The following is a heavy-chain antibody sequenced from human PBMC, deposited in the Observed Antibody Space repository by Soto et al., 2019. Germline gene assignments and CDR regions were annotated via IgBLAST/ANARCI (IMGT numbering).Heavy chain of an antibody. CDR3: AKDGRDGYNSPVGGYYYYGMDV. V-gene: IGHV3-43*01. D-gene: IGHD5-12*01. J-gene: IGHJ6*02. Sequence: EVQLVESGGVVVQPRGSLRLSCAASGFTFDDYTMHWVRQAPGKGLEWVSLISWDGGSTYYADSVKGRFTISRDNSKNSLYLQMNSLRTEDTALYYCAKDGRDGYNSPVGGYYYYGMDVWGQGTTVTVSS. CDR2: ISWDGGST. CDR1: GFTFDDYT.